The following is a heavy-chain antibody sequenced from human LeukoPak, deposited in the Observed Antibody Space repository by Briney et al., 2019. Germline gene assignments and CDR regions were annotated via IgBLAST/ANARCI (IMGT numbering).Heavy chain of an antibody. Sequence: SETLSLTWAVYGGSFSGYYWSWIRQPPGKGLEWVGEINHSGSTNYNPSLKSRVTISVDTSKNKFSLKLSSVTAADSAVYYCARGSSFYYDSSGYYYYFDYWGRGTLVTVSS. CDR2: INHSGST. CDR3: ARGSSFYYDSSGYYYYFDY. D-gene: IGHD3-22*01. J-gene: IGHJ4*02. CDR1: GGSFSGYY. V-gene: IGHV4-34*01.